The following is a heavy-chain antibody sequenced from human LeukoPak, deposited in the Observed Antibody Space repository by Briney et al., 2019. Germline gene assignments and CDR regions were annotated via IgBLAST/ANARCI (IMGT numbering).Heavy chain of an antibody. D-gene: IGHD2-2*01. Sequence: PGGSLRLSCAASGFTFSSYAMSWVRQAPGKGLEWVSGISAGGDTTYTADSVKGRFTISRDNSKNTLYMQMNSLRAEDAAVYYCAKCGTTCYANAFYIWGQGTMVTVSS. V-gene: IGHV3-23*01. CDR1: GFTFSSYA. CDR2: ISAGGDTT. J-gene: IGHJ3*02. CDR3: AKCGTTCYANAFYI.